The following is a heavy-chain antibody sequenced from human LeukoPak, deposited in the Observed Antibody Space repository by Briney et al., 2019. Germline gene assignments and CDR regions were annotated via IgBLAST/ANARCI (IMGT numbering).Heavy chain of an antibody. CDR1: GGTFSSYA. Sequence: GASVKVSCKASGGTFSSYAISWVRQAPGQGLEWMGGIIPIFGTANYAQKFQGRVTITADESTSTAYMELSSLRSEDTAVYYCARDRSIAAAGTDAFDIWGQGTWSPSLQ. CDR2: IIPIFGTA. CDR3: ARDRSIAAAGTDAFDI. J-gene: IGHJ3*02. V-gene: IGHV1-69*01. D-gene: IGHD6-13*01.